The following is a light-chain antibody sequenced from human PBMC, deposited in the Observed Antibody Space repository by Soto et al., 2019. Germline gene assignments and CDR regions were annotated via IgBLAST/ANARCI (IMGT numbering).Light chain of an antibody. CDR2: EVS. J-gene: IGLJ7*01. CDR3: CSYGGSRAV. Sequence: QSALTQPASVSGSPGQSITISCTGTSSDVGSHNLVSWYQQHPGQAPKLMIYEVSKRLLGVSARFSASKSGNTVSLTISGLQAEDEADYYCCSYGGSRAVFGGGTQLTVL. V-gene: IGLV2-23*02. CDR1: SSDVGSHNL.